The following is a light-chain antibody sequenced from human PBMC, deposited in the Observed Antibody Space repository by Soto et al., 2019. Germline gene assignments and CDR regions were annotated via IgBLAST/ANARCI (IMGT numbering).Light chain of an antibody. V-gene: IGKV1-9*01. CDR1: QGIINY. CDR3: QQRFTYPPT. Sequence: IQLTQSPSSLSASMGDRVTITCRASQGIINYLAWYQQKPGKAPKLLIYGASTLQGGVPSRFSGSGSGTDFTLTVSSLQPEDLATYYCQQRFTYPPTFGPWTKVDIK. J-gene: IGKJ3*01. CDR2: GAS.